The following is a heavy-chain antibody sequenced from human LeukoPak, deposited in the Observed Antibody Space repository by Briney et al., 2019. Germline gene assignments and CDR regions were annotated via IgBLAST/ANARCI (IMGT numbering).Heavy chain of an antibody. CDR1: GFTFSGSA. CDR3: TRPYYDILTGYVDY. CDR2: IRNKANNYAT. V-gene: IGHV3-73*01. J-gene: IGHJ4*02. Sequence: GGSLRLSCAASGFTFSGSAMHWVRQASGKGLEWVGRIRNKANNYATAYAASVKGRFTISRDDSKNTAYLQMNSLKTEDTAVYYCTRPYYDILTGYVDYWGQGTLVTVSS. D-gene: IGHD3-9*01.